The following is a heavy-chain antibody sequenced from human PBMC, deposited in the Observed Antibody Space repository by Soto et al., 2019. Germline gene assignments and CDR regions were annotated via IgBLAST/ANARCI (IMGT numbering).Heavy chain of an antibody. Sequence: QVQLVQSGAEVKKPGASVKVSCKASGYTFTSYGISWVRQAPGQGLEWMGWISAYNGNTNYAQKLQGRVTMTTDTYTSTAYMELRSLRSDDTDVDYCARGNVYSSGWYLPAGDAFDIWGQGTMVTVSS. CDR3: ARGNVYSSGWYLPAGDAFDI. J-gene: IGHJ3*02. V-gene: IGHV1-18*01. D-gene: IGHD6-13*01. CDR1: GYTFTSYG. CDR2: ISAYNGNT.